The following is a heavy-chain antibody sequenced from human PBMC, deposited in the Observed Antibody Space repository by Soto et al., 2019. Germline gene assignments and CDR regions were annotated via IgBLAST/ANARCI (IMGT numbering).Heavy chain of an antibody. D-gene: IGHD6-13*01. V-gene: IGHV4-30-2*01. CDR3: ARVVAAAGTVLFDY. Sequence: SETLSLTCAVSGGSISSGGYSWSWIRQPPGKGLEWIGYNYHSGSTYYNPSLKSRVTISVDRSKNQFSLKLSSVTAADTAVYYCARVVAAAGTVLFDYWGQGTLVTVSS. CDR1: GGSISSGGYS. CDR2: NYHSGST. J-gene: IGHJ4*02.